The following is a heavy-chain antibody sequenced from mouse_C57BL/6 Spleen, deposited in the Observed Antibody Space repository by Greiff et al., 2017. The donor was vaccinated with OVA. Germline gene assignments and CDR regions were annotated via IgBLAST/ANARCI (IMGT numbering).Heavy chain of an antibody. CDR3: ARGYYDYDGDYYAMDY. CDR2: IRNKANGYTT. Sequence: DVMLVESGGGLVQPGGSLSLSCAASGFTFTDYYMSWVRQPPGKALEWLGFIRNKANGYTTEYSASVKGRFTISRDNSQSILYLQMNALRAEDSATYYCARGYYDYDGDYYAMDYWGQGTSVTVSS. CDR1: GFTFTDYY. J-gene: IGHJ4*01. D-gene: IGHD2-4*01. V-gene: IGHV7-3*01.